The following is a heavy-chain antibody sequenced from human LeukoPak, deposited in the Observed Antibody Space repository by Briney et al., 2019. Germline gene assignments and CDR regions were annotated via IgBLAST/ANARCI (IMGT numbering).Heavy chain of an antibody. J-gene: IGHJ3*02. D-gene: IGHD3-22*01. V-gene: IGHV1-2*02. CDR1: GYTFTGYY. CDR3: ARDGHRRYHYDSSGREGAFDI. CDR2: ISPNSGGT. Sequence: ASVKVSCKASGYTFTGYYMHWVRQAPGQGLEWMGWISPNSGGTNYAQNFQGRVTMTTDTSTSTAYMELRRLRSGDTAVYYCARDGHRRYHYDSSGREGAFDIWGQGTMVTVSS.